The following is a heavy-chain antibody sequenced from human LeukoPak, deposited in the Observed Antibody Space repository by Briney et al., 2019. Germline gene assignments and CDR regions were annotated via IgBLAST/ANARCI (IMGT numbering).Heavy chain of an antibody. CDR1: GGSFSGYY. CDR2: INHSGST. Sequence: PSETLSLTCAVYGGSFSGYYWSWIRQRPGQGMEWMGEINHSGSTNYNPSLKSRVTISVDTSKNQFSLKLSSVTAADTAVYYCARGYSYGRNYYYYYTGVWGKGTTVTDSS. D-gene: IGHD5-18*01. V-gene: IGHV4-34*01. CDR3: ARGYSYGRNYYYYYTGV. J-gene: IGHJ6*03.